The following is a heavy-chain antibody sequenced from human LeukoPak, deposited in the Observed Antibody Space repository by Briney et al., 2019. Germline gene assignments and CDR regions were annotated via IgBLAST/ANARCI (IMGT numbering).Heavy chain of an antibody. J-gene: IGHJ4*02. CDR3: AREKCGGDCYSGDFDY. V-gene: IGHV1-8*01. CDR1: GYTFTSYD. Sequence: ASVKVSCKASGYTFTSYDINWVRQATGQGPEWMGWMNPNSGNTGYAQKFQGRVTMTGNTSISTAYMELRSLRSEDTAVYYCAREKCGGDCYSGDFDYWAQGPLVTVSS. CDR2: MNPNSGNT. D-gene: IGHD2-21*02.